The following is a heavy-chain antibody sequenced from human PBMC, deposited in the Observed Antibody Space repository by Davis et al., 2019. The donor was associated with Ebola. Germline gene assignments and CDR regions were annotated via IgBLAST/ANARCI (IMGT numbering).Heavy chain of an antibody. J-gene: IGHJ6*02. D-gene: IGHD6-25*01. CDR2: ISGSGGST. V-gene: IGHV3-23*01. CDR1: GFTFSSYA. CDR3: ARAVGSGGYYYYYYGMDV. Sequence: PGGSLRLSCAASGFTFSSYAMSWVRQAPGKGLEWVSAISGSGGSTYYADSVKGRFTISRDNSKNTLYLQMNSLRAEDTAVYYCARAVGSGGYYYYYYGMDVWGQGTTVTVSS.